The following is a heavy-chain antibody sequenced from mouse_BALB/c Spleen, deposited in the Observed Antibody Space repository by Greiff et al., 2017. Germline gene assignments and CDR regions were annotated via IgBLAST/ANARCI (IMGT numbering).Heavy chain of an antibody. V-gene: IGHV3-8*02. CDR1: GDSITSGY. Sequence: EVKLMESGPSLVKPSQTLSLTCSVTGDSITSGYWNWIRKFPGNKLEYMGYISYSGSTYYNPSLKSRISITRDTSKNQYYLQLNSVTTEDTATYYCARSAYYGYDAGYAMDYWGQGTSVTVSS. D-gene: IGHD2-9*01. J-gene: IGHJ4*01. CDR2: ISYSGST. CDR3: ARSAYYGYDAGYAMDY.